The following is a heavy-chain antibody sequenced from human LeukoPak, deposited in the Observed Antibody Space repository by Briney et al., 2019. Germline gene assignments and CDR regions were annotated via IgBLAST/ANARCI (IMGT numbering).Heavy chain of an antibody. CDR1: GYTFTTDG. J-gene: IGHJ3*01. CDR3: ARIAVVTQGDAFDL. V-gene: IGHV1-18*01. D-gene: IGHD4-23*01. Sequence: ASVKVSCKASGYTFTTDGISWVRQAPGQGLEWMGWISPYNGNTHYAQNFQGRVTMTTDTSTTTVYMELRSLRSDDTAVYYCARIAVVTQGDAFDLWGRGTLVTVSS. CDR2: ISPYNGNT.